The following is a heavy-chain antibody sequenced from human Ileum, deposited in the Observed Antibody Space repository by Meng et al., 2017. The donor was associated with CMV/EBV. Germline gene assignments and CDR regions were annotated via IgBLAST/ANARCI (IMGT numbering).Heavy chain of an antibody. V-gene: IGHV1-69*04. J-gene: IGHJ6*02. Sequence: SVKVSCKASGFTFRSYAISWVRQDPGQGLDWMGRIIPILGIANYAQKFQGRVTITADKSTSTAFRVLSSLRYEDKAVYYCARVTSYYYGMDVWGQGTKVTVSS. CDR3: ARVTSYYYGMDV. CDR1: GFTFRSYA. CDR2: IIPILGIA.